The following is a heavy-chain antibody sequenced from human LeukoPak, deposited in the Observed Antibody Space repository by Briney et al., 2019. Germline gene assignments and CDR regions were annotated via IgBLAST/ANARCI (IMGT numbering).Heavy chain of an antibody. J-gene: IGHJ4*02. CDR2: ISSSSSTI. D-gene: IGHD2-21*02. CDR1: GFTFSSYS. CDR3: AKSFAYCGGDCYRYFDY. V-gene: IGHV3-48*01. Sequence: GGSLRLSCAASGFTFSSYSMNWVRQAPGKGLEWVSYISSSSSTIYYADSVKGRFTISRDNAKNTLYLQMNSLRAEDTAVYYCAKSFAYCGGDCYRYFDYWGQGTLVTVSS.